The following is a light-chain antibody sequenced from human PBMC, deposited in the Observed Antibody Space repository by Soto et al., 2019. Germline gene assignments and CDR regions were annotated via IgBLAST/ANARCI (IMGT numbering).Light chain of an antibody. CDR1: SGHSSFA. CDR3: QTWATGIRV. CDR2: IKSDGSH. V-gene: IGLV4-69*01. J-gene: IGLJ2*01. Sequence: QPVLTQSPSASASLGASVKLTCTLSSGHSSFAIAWHQQQPDKGPRYLMKIKSDGSHNKGDGIPDRFSGSSSGAERYLTISGLQSEDEADYYCQTWATGIRVFGGGTKLTVL.